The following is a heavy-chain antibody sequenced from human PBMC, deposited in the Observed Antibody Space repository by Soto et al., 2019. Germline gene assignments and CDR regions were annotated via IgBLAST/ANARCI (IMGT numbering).Heavy chain of an antibody. J-gene: IGHJ6*01. CDR3: AAAGGHYSGMYV. CDR2: ISGSNRNR. Sequence: APVKVTFIYSDNAFTYKAVNWMRQTTGQGREWIGWISGSNRNRNYAQKYQERLTMTADTGARTAYMEVRSLTSDDSAIYFCAAAGGHYSGMYVWGQGTTATVAS. CDR1: DNAFTYKA. V-gene: IGHV1-18*01. D-gene: IGHD6-13*01.